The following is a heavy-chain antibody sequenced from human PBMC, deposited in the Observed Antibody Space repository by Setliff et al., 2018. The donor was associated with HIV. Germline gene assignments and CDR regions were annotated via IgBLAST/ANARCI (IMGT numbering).Heavy chain of an antibody. J-gene: IGHJ4*02. V-gene: IGHV1-24*01. CDR1: GYTVTELS. CDR2: LDPEDNKI. D-gene: IGHD2-21*02. Sequence: GASVKVSCKVSGYTVTELSINWVRQAPGKGPEWMGGLDPEDNKIVYAQKFQGRVTTTEDTSTSTAYMELSSLRAEDTAVYYCAAGYCGGDCYSLQSYFDYWGQGTLVTVSS. CDR3: AAGYCGGDCYSLQSYFDY.